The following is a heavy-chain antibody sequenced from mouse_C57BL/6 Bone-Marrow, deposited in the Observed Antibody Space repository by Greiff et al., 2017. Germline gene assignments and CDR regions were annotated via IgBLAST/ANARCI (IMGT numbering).Heavy chain of an antibody. Sequence: VQLQQSGPELVKPGASVKISCKASGYTFTDYYMNWVKQSHGKSLEWIGDINPNNGGTSYNQKFKGKATLTVDKSSSTAYMELRSLTSEDSAVYYCARLDYYSNPYYFDYWGQGTTLTVSS. CDR1: GYTFTDYY. D-gene: IGHD2-5*01. V-gene: IGHV1-26*01. CDR3: ARLDYYSNPYYFDY. J-gene: IGHJ2*01. CDR2: INPNNGGT.